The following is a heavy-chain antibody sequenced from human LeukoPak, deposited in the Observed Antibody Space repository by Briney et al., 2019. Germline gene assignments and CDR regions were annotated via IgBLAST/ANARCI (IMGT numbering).Heavy chain of an antibody. D-gene: IGHD1-1*01. CDR1: GYTFTGYY. CDR3: ARDWGRVWNPLGY. Sequence: ASVKVSCKASGYTFTGYYMHWVRQAPGQGLEWMGWINPNSGGTNYAQKFQGRVTMTRDTSIRTAYMELSRLRSEDTAVYYCARDWGRVWNPLGYWGQGTLVTVSS. J-gene: IGHJ4*02. CDR2: INPNSGGT. V-gene: IGHV1-2*02.